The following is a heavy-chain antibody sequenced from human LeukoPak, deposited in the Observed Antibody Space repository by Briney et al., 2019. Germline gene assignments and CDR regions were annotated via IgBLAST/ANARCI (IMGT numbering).Heavy chain of an antibody. CDR3: ARSRVPAAIQYYYYYYGMDV. CDR2: IYYSGST. V-gene: IGHV4-61*01. CDR1: GGSVSSSIYY. J-gene: IGHJ6*02. Sequence: SETLSLTCTVSGGSVSSSIYYWGWIRQPPGKGLEWIGYIYYSGSTNYNPSLKSRVTISVDTSKNQFSLKLSSVTAAVTAVYYCARSRVPAAIQYYYYYYGMDVWGQGTTVTVSS. D-gene: IGHD2-2*01.